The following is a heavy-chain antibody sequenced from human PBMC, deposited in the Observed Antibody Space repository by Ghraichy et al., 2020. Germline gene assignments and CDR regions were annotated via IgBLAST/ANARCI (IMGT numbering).Heavy chain of an antibody. Sequence: SETLSLTCAVYGGSLSGYFWSWFRQPPGKGLEWIGEINHSGYTNYNPSLKSRVTISVDTSKNQFSLRLTSVTAADTALYYCAVAYCGGDCYSTALTFYFDYWGQGALVPVSS. J-gene: IGHJ4*02. CDR3: AVAYCGGDCYSTALTFYFDY. CDR2: INHSGYT. CDR1: GGSLSGYF. V-gene: IGHV4-34*01. D-gene: IGHD2-21*02.